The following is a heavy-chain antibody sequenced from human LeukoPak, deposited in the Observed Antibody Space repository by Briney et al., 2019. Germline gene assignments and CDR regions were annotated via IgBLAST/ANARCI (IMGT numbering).Heavy chain of an antibody. V-gene: IGHV3-23*01. J-gene: IGHJ4*02. CDR3: AKDMRVVVITIFDY. Sequence: PGGSLRLSCAASGFTFSSYAMSWVRQAPGKGLEWVSAISGSGGSTYYADSVKGRFTISRDNSKNTLYLQMNSLRAEDAAVYYCAKDMRVVVITIFDYWGQGTLVTVSS. CDR2: ISGSGGST. D-gene: IGHD3-22*01. CDR1: GFTFSSYA.